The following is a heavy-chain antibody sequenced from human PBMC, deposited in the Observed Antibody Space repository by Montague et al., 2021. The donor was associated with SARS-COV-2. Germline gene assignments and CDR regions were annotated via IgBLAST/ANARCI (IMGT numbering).Heavy chain of an antibody. CDR3: ASGITATYYYYMDD. V-gene: IGHV4-61*02. J-gene: IGHJ6*03. D-gene: IGHD6-13*01. CDR2: IYTSGST. Sequence: TLSLTCTVSGGSISSGSYYWSWIRQPAGKGLEWIGRIYTSGSTNYNPSLKSRVTISVDTSKNQFSLKLSSVTAADTAVYYCASGITATYYYYMDDWGKGTTVTVSS. CDR1: GGSISSGSYY.